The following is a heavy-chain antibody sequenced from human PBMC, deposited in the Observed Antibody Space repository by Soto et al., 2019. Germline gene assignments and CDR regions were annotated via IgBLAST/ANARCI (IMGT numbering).Heavy chain of an antibody. Sequence: ASVKVSCKASGYTFTSYDINWVRQATGQGLEWMGWMNPNSGNTGYAHKFQGRVTMTRNTYRSTAYMELSSLISEDTAVYYCASGRRSPRKTGPKTVDFDYWGQGTLVTVSS. D-gene: IGHD1-1*01. V-gene: IGHV1-8*01. CDR1: GYTFTSYD. J-gene: IGHJ4*02. CDR3: ASGRRSPRKTGPKTVDFDY. CDR2: MNPNSGNT.